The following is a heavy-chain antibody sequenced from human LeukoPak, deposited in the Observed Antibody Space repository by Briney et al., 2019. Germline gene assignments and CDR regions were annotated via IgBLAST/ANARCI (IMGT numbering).Heavy chain of an antibody. J-gene: IGHJ6*03. D-gene: IGHD1-26*01. CDR2: IYPGDSGT. V-gene: IGHV5-51*01. CDR3: ARHGVGATTGAYYYYMDV. Sequence: HGESLEISCQGSGYNFTNYWIGGGRQLPGKGREGMGIIYPGDSGTKYSPSFQGQVTISAEKSNTTAYLQWSSLKASDTAMYYCARHGVGATTGAYYYYMDVWGKGTTVTVSS. CDR1: GYNFTNYW.